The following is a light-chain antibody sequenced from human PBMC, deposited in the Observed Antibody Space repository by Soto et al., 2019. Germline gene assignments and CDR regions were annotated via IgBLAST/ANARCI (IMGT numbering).Light chain of an antibody. J-gene: IGLJ2*01. CDR2: SNN. CDR3: AAWDDSLNGSVV. V-gene: IGLV1-44*01. CDR1: SSNIGSNT. Sequence: QTVVTQPPSASGTPGQRVTISCSGSSSNIGSNTGNWYQQLPGTAPKLLIYSNNQRPSGVPDRFSGSKSGTSASLAISGLQSEDEADYYCAAWDDSLNGSVVFGGGTKLTVL.